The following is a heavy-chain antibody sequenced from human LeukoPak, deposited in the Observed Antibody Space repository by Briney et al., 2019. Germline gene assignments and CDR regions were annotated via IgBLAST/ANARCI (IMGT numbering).Heavy chain of an antibody. CDR2: INPSGGST. J-gene: IGHJ3*02. CDR1: GYTFTSNY. V-gene: IGHV1-46*01. CDR3: ALSAGGSYPHNDAFDI. D-gene: IGHD1-26*01. Sequence: ASVKVSCKAFGYTFTSNYMHWVRQAPGQGLEWMGIINPSGGSTSYAQKFQGRVTMTRDMSTSTVYMDLSSLRSEDTAVYYCALSAGGSYPHNDAFDIWGQGTMVTVSS.